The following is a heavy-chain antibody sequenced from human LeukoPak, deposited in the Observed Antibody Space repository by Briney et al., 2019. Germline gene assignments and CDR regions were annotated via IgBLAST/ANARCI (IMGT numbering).Heavy chain of an antibody. CDR1: GFTFSSYG. D-gene: IGHD6-19*01. V-gene: IGHV3-33*01. Sequence: TGGSLRLSCAASGFTFSSYGMHWVRQAPGKGLEWVAVIWYDGSNKYYADSVKGRFTISRDNSKNTLYLQMNSLRAEDTAVYYCARTGYQKGVAGTLEYYYYGMDVWGKGTTVTVSS. CDR3: ARTGYQKGVAGTLEYYYYGMDV. CDR2: IWYDGSNK. J-gene: IGHJ6*04.